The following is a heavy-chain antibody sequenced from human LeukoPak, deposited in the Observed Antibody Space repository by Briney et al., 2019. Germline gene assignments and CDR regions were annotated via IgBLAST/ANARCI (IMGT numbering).Heavy chain of an antibody. J-gene: IGHJ4*02. D-gene: IGHD1-26*01. CDR3: AKDREKAVGATIFDH. Sequence: GGSLRLSCAVSEFTFSDYAMSWVRQAPGKGLEWVLGISFSGRSTNYADSVKGRFIISRDNSNNTLYLQMNSLRAEDTAVYYCAKDREKAVGATIFDHWGQGTLVTVSS. CDR1: EFTFSDYA. V-gene: IGHV3-23*01. CDR2: ISFSGRST.